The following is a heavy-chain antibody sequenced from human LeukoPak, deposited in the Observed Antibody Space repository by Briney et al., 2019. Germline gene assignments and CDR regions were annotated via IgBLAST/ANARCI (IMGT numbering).Heavy chain of an antibody. V-gene: IGHV3-30*02. CDR3: ARGRYFDWLWDPGFDY. J-gene: IGHJ4*02. CDR2: IRYDGSNK. Sequence: GGSLRLSCAASGFTFSSYGMHWVRQAPGKGLEWVAFIRYDGSNKYYADSVKGRFTISRDNSKNTLYLQMNSLRAEDTAVYYCARGRYFDWLWDPGFDYWAREPWSPSPQ. D-gene: IGHD3-9*01. CDR1: GFTFSSYG.